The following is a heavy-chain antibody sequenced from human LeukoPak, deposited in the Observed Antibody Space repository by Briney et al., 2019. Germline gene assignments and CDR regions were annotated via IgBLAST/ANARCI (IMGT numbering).Heavy chain of an antibody. V-gene: IGHV1-2*02. Sequence: ASVKLSCKASGYTFTGYYMHWVRQAPGQGLEWMGWINPNSGGTNYAQKFQGRVTMTRDTSISTAYMELSRLRSDDTAVYYCATDSSGWYYFDYWGQGTLVTVSS. J-gene: IGHJ4*02. CDR1: GYTFTGYY. CDR3: ATDSSGWYYFDY. D-gene: IGHD6-19*01. CDR2: INPNSGGT.